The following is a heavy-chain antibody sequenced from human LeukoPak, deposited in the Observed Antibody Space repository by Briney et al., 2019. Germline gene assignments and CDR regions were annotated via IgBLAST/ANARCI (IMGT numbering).Heavy chain of an antibody. V-gene: IGHV4-59*01. J-gene: IGHJ4*02. D-gene: IGHD4-17*01. Sequence: PSETLSLTCTVSGGSISSYYWSWIRQPPGKELEWIGYLYYSGSTNYNPSFKSRVTMSVDTSKNQFSLKLNSMTAADTAVYFCARGRYNDYGFDYWGQGTLVTFSS. CDR1: GGSISSYY. CDR2: LYYSGST. CDR3: ARGRYNDYGFDY.